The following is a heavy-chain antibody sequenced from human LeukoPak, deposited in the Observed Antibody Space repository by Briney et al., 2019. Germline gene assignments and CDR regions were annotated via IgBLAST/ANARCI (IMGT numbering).Heavy chain of an antibody. CDR1: GYTFMSHG. J-gene: IGHJ3*02. CDR2: ISGSSSNT. V-gene: IGHV1-18*01. CDR3: ARATGTWGHDGFDI. Sequence: ASVTVSCKAYGYTFMSHGISWVRQAPGQGLEWMGWISGSSSNTNYAQRLQGRVTMTTDTSTTTAYMELRSLRSDDTAVYYCARATGTWGHDGFDIWGQGTMVTVSS. D-gene: IGHD3-16*01.